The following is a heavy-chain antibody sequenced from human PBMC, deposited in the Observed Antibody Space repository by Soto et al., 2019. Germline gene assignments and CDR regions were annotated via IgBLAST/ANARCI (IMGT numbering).Heavy chain of an antibody. V-gene: IGHV1-18*01. CDR1: GYTFTSYG. J-gene: IGHJ4*02. D-gene: IGHD3-10*01. CDR3: ARDKGDGSGSYYGY. CDR2: ISAYNGNT. Sequence: QVQLVQSGAEVKKPGASVKVSCKASGYTFTSYGISWVRQAPGQGLEWMGWISAYNGNTNYAQKLQGRVTVXTXAXXSTAYVELRSLRSDDTAVYYCARDKGDGSGSYYGYWGQGTLVTVSS.